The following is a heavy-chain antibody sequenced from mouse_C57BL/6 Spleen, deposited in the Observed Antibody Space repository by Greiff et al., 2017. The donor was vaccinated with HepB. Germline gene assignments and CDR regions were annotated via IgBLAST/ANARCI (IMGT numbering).Heavy chain of an antibody. D-gene: IGHD3-2*02. Sequence: QVQLQQSGPELVKPGASVKISCKASGYTFTDYYINWVKQRPGQGLEWIGWIFPGSGSTYYNEKFKGKATLTVDKSSSTAYMLLSRLTSEDSAVYFCARRRPAQASYFDYWGQGTTLTVSS. J-gene: IGHJ2*01. V-gene: IGHV1-75*01. CDR2: IFPGSGST. CDR1: GYTFTDYY. CDR3: ARRRPAQASYFDY.